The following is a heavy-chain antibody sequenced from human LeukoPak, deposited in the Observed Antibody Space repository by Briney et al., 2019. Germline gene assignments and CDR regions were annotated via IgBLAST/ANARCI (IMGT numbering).Heavy chain of an antibody. J-gene: IGHJ6*02. V-gene: IGHV3-33*01. Sequence: GGSLRLSCAASGLPFTHYGFHWVRQAPGKGLEWVTVIWSEGSKMYYADSVKGRFTISRDNSKNTVFLQMNSLRAEDTAIYYCARDLSLGSMDVGGQGTTVTVS. CDR3: ARDLSLGSMDV. CDR1: GLPFTHYG. CDR2: IWSEGSKM.